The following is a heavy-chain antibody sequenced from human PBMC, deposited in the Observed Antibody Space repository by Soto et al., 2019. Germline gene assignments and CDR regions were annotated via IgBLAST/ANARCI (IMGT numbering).Heavy chain of an antibody. J-gene: IGHJ4*02. CDR2: IGTYSGRS. CDR3: ARRHGDPSSAAGFDY. Sequence: QIPLVQSGAEVKRPGASVKVSCRASGYSFTDYSISWVRQAPGQGLEWIGWIGTYSGRSDSAQKVRGRLTMTTDTSTTTAYMDLRSLRFDDTAVYYCARRHGDPSSAAGFDYWGQGTLVTVSS. CDR1: GYSFTDYS. V-gene: IGHV1-18*01. D-gene: IGHD2-15*01.